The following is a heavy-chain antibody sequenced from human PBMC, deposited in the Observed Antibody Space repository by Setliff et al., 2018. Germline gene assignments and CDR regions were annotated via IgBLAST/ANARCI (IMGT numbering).Heavy chain of an antibody. CDR1: GYTLTNYY. J-gene: IGHJ3*02. CDR2: INPSGGLT. V-gene: IGHV1-46*03. D-gene: IGHD3-3*01. Sequence: VKVSCKASGYTLTNYYMHWVRQAPGQGLEWMGIINPSGGLTRYAQKFQGKVTMTRDTSTSTVYMEVSSLGSEDTAVYFCARDRFYNSWSGTSITAPHDAFDIWGQGTMVTVSS. CDR3: ARDRFYNSWSGTSITAPHDAFDI.